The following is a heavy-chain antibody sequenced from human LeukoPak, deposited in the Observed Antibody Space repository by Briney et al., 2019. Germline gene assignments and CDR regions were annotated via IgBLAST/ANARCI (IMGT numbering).Heavy chain of an antibody. Sequence: SETLSLTCIVSGGSISSYYWSWIRQPPGKGLEWIGYIYYSGSTNYNPSLKSRVTISVATSKNQFSLKLNSVTAADTAVYYCARHSYSTSAGPYDYWGQGTLVTVSS. CDR1: GGSISSYY. CDR2: IYYSGST. J-gene: IGHJ4*02. CDR3: ARHSYSTSAGPYDY. V-gene: IGHV4-59*08. D-gene: IGHD6-6*01.